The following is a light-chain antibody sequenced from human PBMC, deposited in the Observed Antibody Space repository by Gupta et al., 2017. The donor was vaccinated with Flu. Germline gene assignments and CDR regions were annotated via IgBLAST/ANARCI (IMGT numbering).Light chain of an antibody. CDR1: ETISSNY. J-gene: IGKJ4*01. CDR3: QQDNNSPLT. V-gene: IGKV3-20*01. Sequence: IVLTQSPVALSLSPGERITLSCRASETISSNYLAWYQQKPGQSPRLLIHGASARATGVPDRFSGSGSGTDFTLTISRLEPEDFAVYYCQQDNNSPLTFGGGTKVEMK. CDR2: GAS.